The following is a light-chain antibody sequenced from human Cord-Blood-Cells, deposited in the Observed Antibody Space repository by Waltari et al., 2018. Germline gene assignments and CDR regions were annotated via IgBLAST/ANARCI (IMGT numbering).Light chain of an antibody. Sequence: QSALTQPASASGSPVQSITISCTGTSSDVGGYTYFSWYQQHPGKAPKLMIYDVSKRPSGVSNRFSGSKSGNTASLTISGLQAEDEADYYCSSYTSSSTYVLGTGTKVTVL. CDR3: SSYTSSSTYV. V-gene: IGLV2-14*01. J-gene: IGLJ1*01. CDR1: SSDVGGYTY. CDR2: DVS.